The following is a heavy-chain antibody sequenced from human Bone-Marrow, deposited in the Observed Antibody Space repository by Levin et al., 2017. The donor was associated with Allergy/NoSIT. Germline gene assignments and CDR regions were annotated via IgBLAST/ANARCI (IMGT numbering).Heavy chain of an antibody. CDR1: EFTFDNHG. V-gene: IGHV3-30*03. CDR3: ARAAGNYRHDFAS. Sequence: SGGSLRLSCVGSEFTFDNHGIHWVRQAPGKGLEWVSVVGYDGDSKYYADSVKGRFTVSRDNSNNTVYPQMSSLRPEDTALYYCARAAGNYRHDFASWGRGVVVTVSS. CDR2: VGYDGDSK. D-gene: IGHD1-7*01. J-gene: IGHJ4*02.